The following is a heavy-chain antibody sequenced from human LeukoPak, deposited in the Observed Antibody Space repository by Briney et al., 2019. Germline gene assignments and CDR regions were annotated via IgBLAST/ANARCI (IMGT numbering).Heavy chain of an antibody. V-gene: IGHV5-51*04. J-gene: IGHJ5*02. Sequence: CAACGCTFNHYAMSWVQLPGKGVGWLRIIYHSDSHIRYSPSFQGQVTISADMPINTAYLNWSTLKASDTAMYHCMCQCHGRGFIRCFIHPCGEGTLNTVSS. D-gene: IGHD2-15*01. CDR1: GCTFNHYA. CDR2: IYHSDSHI. CDR3: MCQCHGRGFIRCFIHP.